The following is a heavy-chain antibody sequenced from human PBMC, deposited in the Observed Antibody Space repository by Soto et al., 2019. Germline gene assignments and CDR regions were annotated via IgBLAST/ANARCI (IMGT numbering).Heavy chain of an antibody. CDR3: TRRSFGGRRVTPIDV. J-gene: IGHJ6*02. CDR2: IYSSGST. CDR1: GGSIGGSNYF. V-gene: IGHV4-39*01. D-gene: IGHD2-15*01. Sequence: SETLSLTCTVSGGSIGGSNYFWGWIRQSPGTGLEGLGTIYSSGSTYYNPSLKSRITMALDTSKNQFSLNLVSVTAADTAVYSCTRRSFGGRRVTPIDVWGPGTPVTVSS.